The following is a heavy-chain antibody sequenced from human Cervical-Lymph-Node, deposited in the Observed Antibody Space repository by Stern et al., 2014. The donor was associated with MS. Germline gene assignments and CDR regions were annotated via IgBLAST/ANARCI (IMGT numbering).Heavy chain of an antibody. V-gene: IGHV1-24*01. D-gene: IGHD2-21*02. CDR2: FDPQHGET. J-gene: IGHJ6*02. CDR3: ATHRGRVTYYYGMDV. Sequence: LQLVQSGAEVKKPGASVKVSCKVSGDTLSEISMHWVRQAPGNGLEWMGGFDPQHGETLYAQKFQGRVTMAEDRSTDTAYMELSSLRSEDTAMYYCATHRGRVTYYYGMDVWGQGTTVTVSS. CDR1: GDTLSEIS.